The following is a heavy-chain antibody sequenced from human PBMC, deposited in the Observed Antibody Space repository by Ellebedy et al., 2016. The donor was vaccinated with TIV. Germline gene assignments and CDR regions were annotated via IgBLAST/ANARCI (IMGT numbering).Heavy chain of an antibody. V-gene: IGHV3-66*01. D-gene: IGHD4-17*01. CDR2: IHTGGST. Sequence: PGGSLRLSCTASGFIVSSHFMSWVRQAPGKGLEWVSFIHTGGSTTYADSVKGRFTMFRDTSTNTLYLQMNGLRVEDTAVYYCVSTAGPTEGRDHWGQGALVTVSS. CDR3: VSTAGPTEGRDH. J-gene: IGHJ4*02. CDR1: GFIVSSHF.